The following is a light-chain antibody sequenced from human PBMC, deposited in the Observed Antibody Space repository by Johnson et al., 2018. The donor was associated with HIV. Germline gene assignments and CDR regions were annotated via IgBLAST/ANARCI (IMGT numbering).Light chain of an antibody. CDR1: NSNIGNNY. J-gene: IGLJ1*01. CDR2: ENN. CDR3: GTWDSSLSAAV. V-gene: IGLV1-51*02. Sequence: QSVLTQPPSVSAAPGQKVTISCSGSNSNIGNNYVSWYQQLPGTAPKLLIYENNKRPSGIPDRFSGSKSGTSATLGITGLQTGDEADYYFGTWDSSLSAAVFGTGTKVTVL.